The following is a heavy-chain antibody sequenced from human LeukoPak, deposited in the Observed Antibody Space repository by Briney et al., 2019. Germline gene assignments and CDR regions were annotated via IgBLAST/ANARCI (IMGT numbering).Heavy chain of an antibody. Sequence: GESLKISCAAAGFTFSRYSMNWVRQAPGKGLEWISHISSDSTTYYAGSVKGRFTISRDNAKNLLSLQMNSLRAEDTAVYYCARDQYYAFDIWGQGTMVTVSS. J-gene: IGHJ3*02. CDR2: ISSDSTT. V-gene: IGHV3-48*01. CDR1: GFTFSRYS. CDR3: ARDQYYAFDI. D-gene: IGHD2/OR15-2a*01.